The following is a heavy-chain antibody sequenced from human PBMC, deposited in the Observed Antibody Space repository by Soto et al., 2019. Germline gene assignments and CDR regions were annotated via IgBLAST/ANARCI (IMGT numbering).Heavy chain of an antibody. CDR3: ASVGARPPDY. V-gene: IGHV1-8*02. Sequence: QVQLVQSGAEVKKPGASVKVSCKASGYTFTSYDITWVRQATGQGLEWMGWMNPNSGNTGYAQKFQGRVTMTRNTAINTAYMELSSLSSEDTAVYDCASVGARPPDYWGQGTLVTVSS. CDR2: MNPNSGNT. CDR1: GYTFTSYD. D-gene: IGHD1-26*01. J-gene: IGHJ4*02.